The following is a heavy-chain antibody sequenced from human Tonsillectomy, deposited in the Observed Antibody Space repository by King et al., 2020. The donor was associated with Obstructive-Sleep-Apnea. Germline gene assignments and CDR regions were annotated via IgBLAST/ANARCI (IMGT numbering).Heavy chain of an antibody. CDR3: ARDRGAAAGTYYYDYGMDV. CDR1: GFIFSTYS. V-gene: IGHV3-48*01. CDR2: ISSFSTTI. Sequence: VQLVESGGGLVQPGGSLRLSCAASGFIFSTYSMNWVRQAPGKGLEWVSYISSFSTTIYYADSVKGRFTISSDNAKNSLYLRMNSLRAEDTAVYYCARDRGAAAGTYYYDYGMDVWGQGTTVTVSS. J-gene: IGHJ6*02. D-gene: IGHD6-13*01.